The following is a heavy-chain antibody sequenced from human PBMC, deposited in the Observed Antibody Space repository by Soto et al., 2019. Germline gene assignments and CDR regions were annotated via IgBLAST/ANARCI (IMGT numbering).Heavy chain of an antibody. D-gene: IGHD3-10*01. CDR3: ARARYYYGSGSYLLDY. CDR1: GGSISSSNW. CDR2: IYHSGST. V-gene: IGHV4-4*02. Sequence: PSETLSLTSAVSGGSISSSNWWSWVRQPPGKGLEWIGEIYHSGSTNYNPSLKSRVTISVDKSKNQFSLKLSSVTAADTAVYYCARARYYYGSGSYLLDYWGQGTLVTVSS. J-gene: IGHJ4*02.